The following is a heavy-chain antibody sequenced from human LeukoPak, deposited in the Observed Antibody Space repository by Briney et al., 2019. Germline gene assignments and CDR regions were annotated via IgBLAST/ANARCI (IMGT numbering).Heavy chain of an antibody. CDR1: GFTFSSYS. Sequence: KSGGSLRLSCAASGFTFSSYSMNWVRQAPGKGLEWVSSISSSSSYIYYADSVKGRFTISRDNAKNSLYLQMNSLRPEDTAVYYCGRVRFCPVGSFCYMDVWGKGTTVTVSS. V-gene: IGHV3-21*01. CDR3: GRVRFCPVGSFCYMDV. J-gene: IGHJ6*03. CDR2: ISSSSSYI. D-gene: IGHD4-17*01.